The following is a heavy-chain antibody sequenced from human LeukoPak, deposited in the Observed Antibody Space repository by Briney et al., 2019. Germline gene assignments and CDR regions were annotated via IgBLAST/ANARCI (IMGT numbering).Heavy chain of an antibody. D-gene: IGHD4-17*01. CDR3: TRDSGTTGEVKFDP. Sequence: SETLSLTCSVSGGSISSYFLSWIRQPAGKGLEWIGRIHSGTTTYNPSLKSRVTMSLDTSKNQVSLTLRSVTAADTALYYCTRDSGTTGEVKFDPWGQGTLVTVSS. V-gene: IGHV4-4*07. CDR1: GGSISSYF. CDR2: IHSGTT. J-gene: IGHJ5*02.